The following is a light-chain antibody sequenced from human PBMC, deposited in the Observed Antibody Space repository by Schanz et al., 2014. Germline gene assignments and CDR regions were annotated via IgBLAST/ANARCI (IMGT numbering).Light chain of an antibody. Sequence: DVVMTQSPLSLPVTLGQPASISCRSSQSLVFRDGDTYLHWFQQRPGHSPRRLIYKVSNRDSGVPDRFSGRGSGTDFTLTISRVEAEDVGVYYCMQGTQWPYTFGQGTKLEIK. J-gene: IGKJ2*01. V-gene: IGKV2-30*01. CDR2: KVS. CDR3: MQGTQWPYT. CDR1: QSLVFRDGDTY.